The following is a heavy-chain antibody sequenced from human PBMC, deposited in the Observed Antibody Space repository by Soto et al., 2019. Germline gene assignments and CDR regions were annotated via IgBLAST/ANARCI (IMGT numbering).Heavy chain of an antibody. J-gene: IGHJ6*02. D-gene: IGHD1-26*01. V-gene: IGHV3-7*01. CDR1: KFTFSSYW. Sequence: PGGSLRLSCAASKFTFSSYWMSWVRQAPGKGLEWVVDIKQDGSEKYYADSVKGRFTISRDNSKNTLYLQMNSLGAEDTAVYYCARDFVVGGPTINYYYGMDVWGQGTTVTVSS. CDR3: ARDFVVGGPTINYYYGMDV. CDR2: IKQDGSEK.